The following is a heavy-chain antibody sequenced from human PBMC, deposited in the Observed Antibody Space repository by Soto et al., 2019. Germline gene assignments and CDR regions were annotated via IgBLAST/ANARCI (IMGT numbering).Heavy chain of an antibody. Sequence: QVQLVQSGAEVKKPGASVKVSCEASGYTFTTNDIDWVRQASGQGLEWMGWMKPSTGDSGYAQDFQGRITMTRATATSTAYMELRSLRSEDTAVYYCARGGPAAGFDLWGQGTLVTVSS. V-gene: IGHV1-8*01. CDR3: ARGGPAAGFDL. J-gene: IGHJ4*02. CDR2: MKPSTGDS. D-gene: IGHD2-2*01. CDR1: GYTFTTND.